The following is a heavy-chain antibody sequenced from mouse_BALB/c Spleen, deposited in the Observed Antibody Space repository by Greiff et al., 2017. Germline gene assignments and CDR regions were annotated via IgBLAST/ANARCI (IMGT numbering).Heavy chain of an antibody. Sequence: QVQLQQSGAELARPGASVKMSCKASGYTFTSYTMPWVKQRPGQGLEWIGYINPSSGYTNYNQKFKDKATLTADKSSSTAYMQLSSLTSEDSAVYYCATLYYDYGSYWGQGTSVTVSS. D-gene: IGHD2-4*01. J-gene: IGHJ4*01. CDR1: GYTFTSYT. CDR2: INPSSGYT. CDR3: ATLYYDYGSY. V-gene: IGHV1-4*01.